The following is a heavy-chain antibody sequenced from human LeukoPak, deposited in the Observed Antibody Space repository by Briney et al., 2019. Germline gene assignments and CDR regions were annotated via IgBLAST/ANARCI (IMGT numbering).Heavy chain of an antibody. V-gene: IGHV3-23*01. CDR3: AKDFTTVTQFDY. CDR1: GFSFGSYA. CDR2: LSGSGGST. J-gene: IGHJ4*02. Sequence: GGSLRLSCAASGFSFGSYAMSWVREAPGKGLEWVSGLSGSGGSTYYADSVKGRFTISRDNSKNTLYLQMSSLRAEDTAVYYCAKDFTTVTQFDYWGQGTLVTISS. D-gene: IGHD4-17*01.